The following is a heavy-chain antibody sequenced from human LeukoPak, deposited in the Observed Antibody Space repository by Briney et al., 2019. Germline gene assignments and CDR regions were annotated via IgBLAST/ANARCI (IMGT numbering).Heavy chain of an antibody. CDR3: ARDDRSSSWIDY. D-gene: IGHD6-13*01. V-gene: IGHV3-21*01. CDR2: ISSRSSYI. J-gene: IGHJ4*02. CDR1: GFTFSSYA. Sequence: GGSLRLSCAASGFTFSSYAMHWVRQAPGKGLEWVSSISSRSSYIYYADSGKGRFTISRDNAKNSLYLQMNSLRAEDTAVYYCARDDRSSSWIDYWGQGTLVTVSS.